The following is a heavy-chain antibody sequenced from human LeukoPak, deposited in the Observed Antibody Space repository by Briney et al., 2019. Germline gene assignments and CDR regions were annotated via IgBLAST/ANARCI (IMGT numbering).Heavy chain of an antibody. CDR1: GGSISSGGYY. V-gene: IGHV4-61*08. CDR2: IYYSGST. J-gene: IGHJ4*02. D-gene: IGHD3-22*01. Sequence: SETLSLTCTVSGGSISSGGYYWSWIRQPPGKGLEWIGYIYYSGSTNYNPSLKSRVTISVDTSKNQFSLKLSSVTAADTAVYYCARGYYYDSSGYYPYPFDYWGQGTLVTVSS. CDR3: ARGYYYDSSGYYPYPFDY.